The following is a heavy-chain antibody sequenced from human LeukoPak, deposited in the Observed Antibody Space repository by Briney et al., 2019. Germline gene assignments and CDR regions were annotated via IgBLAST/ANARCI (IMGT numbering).Heavy chain of an antibody. D-gene: IGHD5-12*01. Sequence: SETLSLTCTVSGGSISSFYWSWIRQPPGKGLEWIGYIYDTGNTNYNPSLKSRVTISVDTSKKQFSLRLSSVTAADTAVYYCASWPGISGYDGGDYWGQGTLVTVSS. CDR1: GGSISSFY. CDR2: IYDTGNT. V-gene: IGHV4-59*13. J-gene: IGHJ4*02. CDR3: ASWPGISGYDGGDY.